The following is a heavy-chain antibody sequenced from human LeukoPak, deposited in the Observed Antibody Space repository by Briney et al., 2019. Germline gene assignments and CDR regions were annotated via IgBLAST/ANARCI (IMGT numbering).Heavy chain of an antibody. Sequence: ASVKVSCKASGYTFTSYDINWVRQATGQGLEWMGWMNPNSGNTGYAQKFQGRVTMTRNTSISTAYMELSSLRSKDTAVYYCARSAGYCSGGSCYSSYYYYYMDVWGKGTTVTISS. J-gene: IGHJ6*03. CDR3: ARSAGYCSGGSCYSSYYYYYMDV. D-gene: IGHD2-15*01. V-gene: IGHV1-8*01. CDR2: MNPNSGNT. CDR1: GYTFTSYD.